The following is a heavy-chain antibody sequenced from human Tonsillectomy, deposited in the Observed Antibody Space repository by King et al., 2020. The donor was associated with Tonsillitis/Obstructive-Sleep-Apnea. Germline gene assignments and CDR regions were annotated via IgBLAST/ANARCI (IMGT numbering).Heavy chain of an antibody. CDR3: ARDPERTTTGYFDY. Sequence: VQLVESGGGVVQPGRSLRLSCAASGFTFSSYGMHWVRQAPGKGLEWVAVIRYDGSNKYYADSVKGRFTISRDNSKNTLYLQMNSLRAEDTAVYYCARDPERTTTGYFDYWGQGTLVTVSS. V-gene: IGHV3-33*01. D-gene: IGHD1-7*01. CDR2: IRYDGSNK. CDR1: GFTFSSYG. J-gene: IGHJ4*02.